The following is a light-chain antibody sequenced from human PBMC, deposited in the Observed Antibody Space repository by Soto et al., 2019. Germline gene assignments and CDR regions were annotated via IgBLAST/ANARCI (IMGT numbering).Light chain of an antibody. J-gene: IGLJ1*01. CDR3: CSNRRGSPLPG. CDR1: SSDIGGYNF. CDR2: NIS. V-gene: IGLV2-14*03. Sequence: QSALTQPASVSGSPGQSITISCTGTSSDIGGYNFVSWYQQHPGKAPKLMISNISHRPSGVSDRFSGSRSGSTASLTISGLQAGAEVEYYGCSNRRGSPLPGFATGTNFT.